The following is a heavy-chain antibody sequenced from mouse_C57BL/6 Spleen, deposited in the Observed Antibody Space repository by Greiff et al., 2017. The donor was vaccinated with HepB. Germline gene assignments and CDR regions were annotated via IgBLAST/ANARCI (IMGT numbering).Heavy chain of an antibody. D-gene: IGHD1-1*01. CDR3: ARHPTTVVHWYFDV. CDR1: GFTFSSYG. J-gene: IGHJ1*03. CDR2: ISSGGSYT. V-gene: IGHV5-6*01. Sequence: EVMLVESGGDLVKPGGSLKLSCAASGFTFSSYGMSWVRQTPDKRLEWVATISSGGSYTYYPDSVKGRFTISRDNAKNTLYLQMSSLKSEDTATYYCARHPTTVVHWYFDVWGTGTTVTVSS.